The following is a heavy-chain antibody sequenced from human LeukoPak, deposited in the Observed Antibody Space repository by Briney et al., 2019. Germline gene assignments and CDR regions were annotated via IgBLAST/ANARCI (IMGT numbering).Heavy chain of an antibody. V-gene: IGHV4-34*01. CDR1: GGSFSGYY. CDR3: ARESLDDCSGGSCYISGFDY. CDR2: INHSGST. Sequence: SETLSLTCAVYGGSFSGYYWSWIRQPPGKGLEWIGEINHSGSTNYNPSLKSRVTISVDTSKNQFSLKLSSVTAADTAVYYCARESLDDCSGGSCYISGFDYWGQGTLVTVSS. D-gene: IGHD2-15*01. J-gene: IGHJ4*02.